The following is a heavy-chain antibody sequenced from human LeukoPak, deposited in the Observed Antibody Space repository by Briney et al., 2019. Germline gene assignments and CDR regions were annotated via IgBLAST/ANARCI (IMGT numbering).Heavy chain of an antibody. CDR1: GGSISRYY. V-gene: IGHV4-59*01. Sequence: PSETLSLTCTVSGGSISRYYWSWIRQPPGKGLEWIGYIHYSGSTNYSPSLKSRVTISVDTSKNQFSLKLSSVTAADTAVYYCARDLCSSGSCYSSPWGQGTLVTVSS. CDR2: IHYSGST. J-gene: IGHJ5*02. CDR3: ARDLCSSGSCYSSP. D-gene: IGHD2-15*01.